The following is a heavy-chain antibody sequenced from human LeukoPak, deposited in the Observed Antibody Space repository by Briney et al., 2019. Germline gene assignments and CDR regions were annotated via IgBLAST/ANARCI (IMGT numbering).Heavy chain of an antibody. CDR1: GVAFRGYY. CDR3: AREDRGVVVITTLDAYDI. D-gene: IGHD3-22*01. CDR2: INHSGST. Sequence: SETLSLTCAVYGVAFRGYYWSWIRQPPGKGLEWIGEINHSGSTNYNPSLKSRVTISGDTSKNQFSLKLSSVTAADTAVYYCAREDRGVVVITTLDAYDIWGQGTMVTVSS. J-gene: IGHJ3*02. V-gene: IGHV4-34*01.